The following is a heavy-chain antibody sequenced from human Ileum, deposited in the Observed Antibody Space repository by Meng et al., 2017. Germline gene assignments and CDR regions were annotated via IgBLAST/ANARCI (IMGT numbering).Heavy chain of an antibody. CDR2: ITGTSSYI. CDR3: VLMNTFTHPGED. CDR1: GFTFSSYS. D-gene: IGHD3-16*01. J-gene: IGHJ4*02. V-gene: IGHV3-21*01. Sequence: QLVGSGGGLVKPGGSLRLSCAASGFTFSSYSMNWVRQAPGKGLEWVSFITGTSSYIYYADSVKGRFTISRDNAKNSLYLQMNSLRAEDTAVYFCVLMNTFTHPGEDWGQGTLVTVSS.